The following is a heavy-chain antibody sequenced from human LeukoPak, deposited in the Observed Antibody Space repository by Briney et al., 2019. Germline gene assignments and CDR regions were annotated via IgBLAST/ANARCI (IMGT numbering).Heavy chain of an antibody. CDR3: ARDGPPVGAGDFDY. V-gene: IGHV3-48*01. Sequence: GGSLRLSCAASGFTFSSYSMNWVRQAPGKGLEWVSDISSSSSTIYYADSVKGRFTISRDSAKNSLYLQMNSLRGEDTAVYYCARDGPPVGAGDFDYWGQGTPVTVSS. CDR2: ISSSSSTI. CDR1: GFTFSSYS. J-gene: IGHJ4*02. D-gene: IGHD3-10*01.